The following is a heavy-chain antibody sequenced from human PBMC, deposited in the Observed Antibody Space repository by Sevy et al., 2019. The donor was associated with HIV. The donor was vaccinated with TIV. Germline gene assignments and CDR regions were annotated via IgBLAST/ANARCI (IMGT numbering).Heavy chain of an antibody. Sequence: ASVKVSCKASGYTFNRYSMNWVRQAPGQGLEWMGWIVTDTGKATYAPGFTGRFVFSVDTSVSTAYLQISSLKAEDAAVYYCAREVLRLDYWGQGTLVTVSS. V-gene: IGHV7-4-1*01. D-gene: IGHD1-26*01. J-gene: IGHJ4*02. CDR1: GYTFNRYS. CDR3: AREVLRLDY. CDR2: IVTDTGKA.